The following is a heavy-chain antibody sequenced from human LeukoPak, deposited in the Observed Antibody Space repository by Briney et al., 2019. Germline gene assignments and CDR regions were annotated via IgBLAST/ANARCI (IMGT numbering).Heavy chain of an antibody. CDR2: IKKDGSEK. V-gene: IGHV3-7*01. J-gene: IGHJ4*02. D-gene: IGHD5-18*01. CDR3: ARGYTAMVN. CDR1: GFTFSNYW. Sequence: PGGSLRLSCAASGFTFSNYWMSWVRQAPGKGLEWVANIKKDGSEKHYVDSVKGRFTISRDNAKNSMSLQMNSLRADDMAMYYCARGYTAMVNWGQGTLVTVSS.